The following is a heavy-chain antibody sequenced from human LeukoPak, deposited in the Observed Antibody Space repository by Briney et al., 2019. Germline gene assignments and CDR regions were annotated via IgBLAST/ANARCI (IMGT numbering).Heavy chain of an antibody. J-gene: IGHJ4*02. CDR2: IYYSGST. Sequence: SETLSLTCTVSGGSISSYYWSWIRQPPGKGLEWIGYIYYSGSTNYNPSLKSRVTISVDTSKNQFSLKLSSVTAADTAVYYCARPLHYYDSSGYSDWGQGTLVTVSS. V-gene: IGHV4-59*12. D-gene: IGHD3-22*01. CDR3: ARPLHYYDSSGYSD. CDR1: GGSISSYY.